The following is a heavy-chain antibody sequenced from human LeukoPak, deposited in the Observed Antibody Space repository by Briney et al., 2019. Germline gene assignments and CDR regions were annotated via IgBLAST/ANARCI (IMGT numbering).Heavy chain of an antibody. CDR3: ARDRDYEGEFGY. V-gene: IGHV1-18*01. D-gene: IGHD4-17*01. CDR2: ISAYNGNT. CDR1: GYTFTSYG. Sequence: ASVKVSCKAPGYTFTSYGISWVRQAPGQGLEWMGWISAYNGNTNYAQKLQGRVTMTTDTSTSTAYMELRSLRSDDTAVYYCARDRDYEGEFGYWGQGTLVTVSS. J-gene: IGHJ4*02.